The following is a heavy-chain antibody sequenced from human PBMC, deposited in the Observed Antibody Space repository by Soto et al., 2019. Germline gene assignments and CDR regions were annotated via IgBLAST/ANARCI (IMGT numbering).Heavy chain of an antibody. Sequence: QVQLVQSGAEVKKPGASVKVSCKASGYTFTSYGISWVRQAPGQGLEWMGWISAYNGNTNYAQKLQGRVTMTTDTSTSAAYMELRSLRSDNTAVYYYARVFLPWAAPNYYYYMDVWGKGTTVTVSS. J-gene: IGHJ6*03. V-gene: IGHV1-18*01. CDR3: ARVFLPWAAPNYYYYMDV. CDR2: ISAYNGNT. D-gene: IGHD6-25*01. CDR1: GYTFTSYG.